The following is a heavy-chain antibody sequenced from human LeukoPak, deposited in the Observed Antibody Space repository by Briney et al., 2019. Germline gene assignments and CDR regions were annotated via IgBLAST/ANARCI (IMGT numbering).Heavy chain of an antibody. Sequence: KPGESLKISCKGSGYSFTSYWIGWVRQMPGKGLEWMGIIYPGDSDTRYSPSFQGQVTISADKSISTAYLQWSSLKASDTAMYYCARHLRPTLVCSSTSCYSYYYYMDVWGKGTTVTVSS. J-gene: IGHJ6*03. CDR2: IYPGDSDT. V-gene: IGHV5-51*01. CDR3: ARHLRPTLVCSSTSCYSYYYYMDV. CDR1: GYSFTSYW. D-gene: IGHD2-2*02.